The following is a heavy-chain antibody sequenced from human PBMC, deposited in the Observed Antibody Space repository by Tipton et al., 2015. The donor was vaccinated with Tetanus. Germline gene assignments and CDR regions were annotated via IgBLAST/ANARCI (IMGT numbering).Heavy chain of an antibody. CDR3: ARDSNFYSYSYKGMDV. CDR1: GYTFTGHY. J-gene: IGHJ6*02. CDR2: ISPNSGVT. D-gene: IGHD4-11*01. V-gene: IGHV1-2*02. Sequence: QLVQSGAEVKRPGASVKVSCKASGYTFTGHYIHWVRQAPGQGLEWMGWISPNSGVTNYGKKFQGRVTMTRDTSITTAYMELSSLTSDDTAVYYCARDSNFYSYSYKGMDVWGQGTTVTVSS.